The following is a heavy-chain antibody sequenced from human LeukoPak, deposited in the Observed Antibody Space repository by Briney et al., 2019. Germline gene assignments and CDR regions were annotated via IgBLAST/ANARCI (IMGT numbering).Heavy chain of an antibody. CDR1: EFTFSRFA. CDR2: LSGSGGAT. CDR3: AKHLGSHSFLFFYMDV. J-gene: IGHJ6*03. Sequence: GGSLRLSCEASEFTFSRFAMSWIRQPPGTGLEWVSTLSGSGGATYYADSVKGRFTTSSDNSKDTLYLQMDILRADDTAVYYCAKHLGSHSFLFFYMDVWGKGTSVIVSS. D-gene: IGHD2-21*01. V-gene: IGHV3-23*01.